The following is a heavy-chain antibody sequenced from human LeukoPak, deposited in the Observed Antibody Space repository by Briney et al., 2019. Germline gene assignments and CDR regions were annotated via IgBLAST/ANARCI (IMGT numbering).Heavy chain of an antibody. Sequence: SETLSLTCAVYGGSFSGYYWSWIRQPPGRGLEWIGEINHSGSTNYNPSLKSRVTISVDTSKNQFSLKLSSVTAADTAVYYCARGDGRAGVWYWGQGTLVTVPS. J-gene: IGHJ4*02. V-gene: IGHV4-34*01. CDR1: GGSFSGYY. D-gene: IGHD3-16*01. CDR3: ARGDGRAGVWY. CDR2: INHSGST.